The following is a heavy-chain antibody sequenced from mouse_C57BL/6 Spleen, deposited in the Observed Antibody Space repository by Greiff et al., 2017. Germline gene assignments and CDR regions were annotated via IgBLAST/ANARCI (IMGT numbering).Heavy chain of an antibody. CDR3: SRDSDYYGSSDVRFAY. V-gene: IGHV3-6*01. D-gene: IGHD1-1*01. CDR1: GYSLTSGYY. J-gene: IGHJ3*01. CDR2: LSSDGST. Sequence: EVKLLESGPGLVKPSQSLSLTCSVTGYSLTSGYYWIWIRPFPGHKLDCMGYLSSDGSTHSNPSLKNRISITLDTSKNQCFLKLKSVTTEDTATYYCSRDSDYYGSSDVRFAYGGQGTLGTVSA.